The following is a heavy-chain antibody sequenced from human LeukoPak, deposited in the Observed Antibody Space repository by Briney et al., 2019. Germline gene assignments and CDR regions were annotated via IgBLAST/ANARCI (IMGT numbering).Heavy chain of an antibody. V-gene: IGHV3-21*01. CDR2: ISSSSSYI. Sequence: GGSLRLSCAASGFTFSSYSMNWVRQAPGKGLEWVSSISSSSSYIYYADSVKGRFTISRDNAKNSLYLQMNSLRAEDTAVYYCARDLSRYDYVWGSYRQLYYFDYWGQGTLVTVSS. D-gene: IGHD3-16*02. J-gene: IGHJ4*02. CDR1: GFTFSSYS. CDR3: ARDLSRYDYVWGSYRQLYYFDY.